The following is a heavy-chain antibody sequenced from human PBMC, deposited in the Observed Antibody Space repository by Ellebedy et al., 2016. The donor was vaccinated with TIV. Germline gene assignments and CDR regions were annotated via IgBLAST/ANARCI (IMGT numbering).Heavy chain of an antibody. CDR3: ARDMHDTSGYDAFDL. D-gene: IGHD3-22*01. J-gene: IGHJ3*01. Sequence: GESLKISCAASGFTFSNAWMSWVRQAPGKGLEWVANIKQDGSVKQYVDSVKGRFTISRDNAKNSLFLQMNSLRIEDKAVYYCARDMHDTSGYDAFDLWGRGTMVTVSS. V-gene: IGHV3-7*01. CDR1: GFTFSNAW. CDR2: IKQDGSVK.